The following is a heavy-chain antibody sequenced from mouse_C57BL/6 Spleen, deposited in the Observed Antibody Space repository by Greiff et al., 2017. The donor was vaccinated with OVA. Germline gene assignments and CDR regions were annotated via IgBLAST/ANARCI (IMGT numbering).Heavy chain of an antibody. CDR2: IHPNSGST. CDR3: ARSDYSYWYFDV. D-gene: IGHD1-1*02. Sequence: VQLQQPGAELVKPGASVKLSCKASGYTFTSYWMHWVKQRPGQGLEWIGMIHPNSGSTNYNEKFKSKATLTVDKSSSTAYMQLSSLTSEDSAVYYCARSDYSYWYFDVWGTGTTVTVSS. CDR1: GYTFTSYW. V-gene: IGHV1-64*01. J-gene: IGHJ1*03.